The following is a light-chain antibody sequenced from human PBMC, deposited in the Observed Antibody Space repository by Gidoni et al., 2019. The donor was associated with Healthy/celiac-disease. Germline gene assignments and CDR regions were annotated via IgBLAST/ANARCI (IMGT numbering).Light chain of an antibody. Sequence: DIQMTQSHSTLSASVGDRVTITCRASQSISSWLAWYQQKPGKAPKLLIYKASSLESGVPSRFSGSGSGTEFTLTISSLQPDDFATYYCQQYNSSPGTFGQGTKVEIK. CDR3: QQYNSSPGT. J-gene: IGKJ1*01. CDR1: QSISSW. CDR2: KAS. V-gene: IGKV1-5*03.